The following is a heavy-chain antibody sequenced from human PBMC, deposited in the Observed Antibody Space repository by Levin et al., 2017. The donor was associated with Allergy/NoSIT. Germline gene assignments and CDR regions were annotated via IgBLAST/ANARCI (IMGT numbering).Heavy chain of an antibody. CDR2: IYWDDDK. D-gene: IGHD3-10*01. V-gene: IGHV2-5*02. Sequence: SGPTLVKPTQTLTLTCTFSGFSLSTSGVGVGWIRQPPGKALEWLALIYWDDDKRYSPSLKSRLTITKDTSKNQVVLTMTNMDPVDTATYYCAHRTGSMEVYGDGFGEFHFDYWGQGTLVTVSS. CDR3: AHRTGSMEVYGDGFGEFHFDY. J-gene: IGHJ4*02. CDR1: GFSLSTSGVG.